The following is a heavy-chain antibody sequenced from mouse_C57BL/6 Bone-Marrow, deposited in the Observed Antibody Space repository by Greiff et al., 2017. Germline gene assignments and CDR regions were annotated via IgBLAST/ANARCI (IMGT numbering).Heavy chain of an antibody. CDR2: IDPSDSET. J-gene: IGHJ3*01. CDR3: ASGGVYYGNLFAY. V-gene: IGHV1-52*01. D-gene: IGHD2-1*01. Sequence: QVQLQQPGAELVRPGSSVKLSCKASGYTFTSYWMHWVKQRPIQGLEWIGNIDPSDSETHYNQKFKDKATLTVDKSSSTAYMQLSSLTSEDSAVYYCASGGVYYGNLFAYWGQGTLVTVSA. CDR1: GYTFTSYW.